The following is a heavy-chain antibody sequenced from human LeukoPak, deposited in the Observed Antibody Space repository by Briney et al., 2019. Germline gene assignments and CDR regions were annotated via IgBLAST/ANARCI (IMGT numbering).Heavy chain of an antibody. CDR3: VRIYCTSTSCYGDSYYGMDV. J-gene: IGHJ6*02. V-gene: IGHV4-39*01. CDR2: ISYSGST. D-gene: IGHD2-2*01. CDR1: GDSISSSRHS. Sequence: SETLPLTCTVSGDSISSSRHSWGWIRQPPGKGLEWIGSISYSGSTYYNPSLKTRLTMSVDTSENQFSLKLSSVTAADSTVYYCVRIYCTSTSCYGDSYYGMDVWGQGTTVTVSS.